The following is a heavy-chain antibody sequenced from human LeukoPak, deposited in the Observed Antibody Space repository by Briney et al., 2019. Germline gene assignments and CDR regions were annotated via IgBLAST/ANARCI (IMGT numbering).Heavy chain of an antibody. V-gene: IGHV1-2*02. CDR3: AREYILTAYYGDY. Sequence: ASVKVSCKASGYTFSGYYMHWVRQAPGHGLEWMGSINPNSGGANYAQKFQGRVTMTWETPISTAYMELGRLSSDDTAVYYCAREYILTAYYGDYWGQGTLVTVSS. J-gene: IGHJ4*02. CDR1: GYTFSGYY. CDR2: INPNSGGA. D-gene: IGHD3-9*01.